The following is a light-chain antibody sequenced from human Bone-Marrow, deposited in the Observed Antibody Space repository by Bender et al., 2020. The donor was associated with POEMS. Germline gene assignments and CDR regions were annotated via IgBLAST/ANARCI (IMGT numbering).Light chain of an antibody. CDR1: RSDVGGYNY. CDR3: SSLAGSDILV. Sequence: QSALTQPPSVSGSPGQSITISCTGTRSDVGGYNYVSWYQQHPGKAPKLIISEVTKRPSGVPDRFSGSKSGNTASLTVSGLQADDEAAYYCSSLAGSDILVFGAGTKLTVL. CDR2: EVT. J-gene: IGLJ2*01. V-gene: IGLV2-8*01.